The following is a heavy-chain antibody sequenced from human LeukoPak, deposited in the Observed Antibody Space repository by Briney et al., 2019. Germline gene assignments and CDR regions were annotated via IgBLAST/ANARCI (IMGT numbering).Heavy chain of an antibody. J-gene: IGHJ6*03. CDR3: ATAAGIAAAEGYYYYYYMDV. V-gene: IGHV1-18*01. CDR2: ISAYNGNT. CDR1: GYTFTSYG. Sequence: ASVKVSCKASGYTFTSYGISWVRQAPGQGLEWMGWISAYNGNTNYEQKFQGRVTMTTDTSTTTAYMELRSLRSDDTAVYYCATAAGIAAAEGYYYYYYMDVWGKGTTVTVSS. D-gene: IGHD6-13*01.